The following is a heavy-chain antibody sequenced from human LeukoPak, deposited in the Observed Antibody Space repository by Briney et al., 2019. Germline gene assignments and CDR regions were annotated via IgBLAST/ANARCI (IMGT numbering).Heavy chain of an antibody. CDR1: GYTFSGYY. CDR3: ARWGGGTPPYFDY. J-gene: IGHJ4*02. D-gene: IGHD2-15*01. V-gene: IGHV1-2*02. Sequence: ASVKVSCKASGYTFSGYYIHWVRQAPGQGLEWMGWINPNSGVTSYAQKFQGRVTMTRDTSISTAYMDLSRLRSDGTAMYYCARWGGGTPPYFDYWGQGTLVTVSS. CDR2: INPNSGVT.